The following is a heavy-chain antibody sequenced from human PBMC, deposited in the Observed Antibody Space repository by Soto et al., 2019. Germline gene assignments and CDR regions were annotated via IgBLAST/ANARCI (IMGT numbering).Heavy chain of an antibody. D-gene: IGHD3-10*01. J-gene: IGHJ4*02. CDR2: IWSEGSKK. CDR1: GFTFSDYG. Sequence: QVQLVESGGGVVQPGRSLRVSCAASGFTFSDYGMHWVRQAPGKGLERVAFIWSEGSKKKYADSVTGRFTVSRDNSKNTLYLQKNSLTDEDTAVYYCARDHLPDYGSGSYYPHWGQGTLVTVSS. V-gene: IGHV3-33*01. CDR3: ARDHLPDYGSGSYYPH.